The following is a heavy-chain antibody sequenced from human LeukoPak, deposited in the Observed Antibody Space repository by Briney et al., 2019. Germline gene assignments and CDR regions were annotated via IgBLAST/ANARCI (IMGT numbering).Heavy chain of an antibody. J-gene: IGHJ4*02. CDR1: GFTFSSYA. V-gene: IGHV3-23*01. CDR2: ISGSGGST. Sequence: GGSLRLSCAASGFTFSSYAMNWVRQAPGKGLEWVSAISGSGGSTYYADSVKGRFTISRDNSKNTLYLQMNSLRAEDTAVYYCARGMIVGYYYFDYWGQGTLVTVSS. CDR3: ARGMIVGYYYFDY. D-gene: IGHD3-22*01.